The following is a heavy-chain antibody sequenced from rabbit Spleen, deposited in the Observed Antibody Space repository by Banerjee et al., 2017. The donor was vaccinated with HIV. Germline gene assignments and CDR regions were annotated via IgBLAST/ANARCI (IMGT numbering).Heavy chain of an antibody. CDR3: ARDKELAIWGYEFDL. V-gene: IGHV1S45*01. CDR1: GFSFSDRDV. Sequence: QEQLEESGGGLVKPEGSLTLTCKASGFSFSDRDVMCWVRQAPGKGLDLIGCIYAGDGSTDYANWVNGRFTISKTSSTVDLKMTSLTAADTATYFCARDKELAIWGYEFDLWGPGTLVTVS. D-gene: IGHD3-1*01. J-gene: IGHJ4*01. CDR2: IYAGDGST.